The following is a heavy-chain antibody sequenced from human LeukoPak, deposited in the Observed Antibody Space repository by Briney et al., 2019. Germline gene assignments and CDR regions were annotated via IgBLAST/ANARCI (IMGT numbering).Heavy chain of an antibody. CDR3: ARDRMIDYMDV. Sequence: GGSLRLSCAASGFTFSSSWMSWVRQAPGKGLEWVANITPDGSQTYSVDSVKGRFTISRDNAKNSLYLQMNSLRAEDTAVYYCARDRMIDYMDVWGKGTTVTVSS. CDR1: GFTFSSSW. J-gene: IGHJ6*03. CDR2: ITPDGSQT. D-gene: IGHD3-22*01. V-gene: IGHV3-7*01.